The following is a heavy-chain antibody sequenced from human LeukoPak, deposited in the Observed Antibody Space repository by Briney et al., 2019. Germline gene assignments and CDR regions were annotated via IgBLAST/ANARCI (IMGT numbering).Heavy chain of an antibody. CDR2: IIPIFGTA. CDR3: ARANNWNYALGY. D-gene: IGHD1-7*01. V-gene: IGHV1-69*05. Sequence: SVKVSCKASGGTFSSYAISWVRQAPGQGLEWMGGIIPIFGTANYAQKLQGRVTMTTDTSTGTAYMELRSLRSDDTAMYYCARANNWNYALGYWGQGTLVTVSS. J-gene: IGHJ4*02. CDR1: GGTFSSYA.